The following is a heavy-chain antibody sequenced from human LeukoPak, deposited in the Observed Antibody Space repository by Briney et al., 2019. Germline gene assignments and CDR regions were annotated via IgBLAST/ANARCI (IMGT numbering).Heavy chain of an antibody. V-gene: IGHV3-23*01. CDR1: GFTFSSYG. D-gene: IGHD3-9*01. J-gene: IGHJ3*02. CDR2: ISGSGGST. Sequence: GGSLRLSRAVSGFTFSSYGMSWVRQAPGKGLEWVSAISGSGGSTYYADSVKGRFTISRDNSKNTLYLQMNSLRAEDTAVYYCAKDLGYFDWSDAFDIWGQGTMVTVSS. CDR3: AKDLGYFDWSDAFDI.